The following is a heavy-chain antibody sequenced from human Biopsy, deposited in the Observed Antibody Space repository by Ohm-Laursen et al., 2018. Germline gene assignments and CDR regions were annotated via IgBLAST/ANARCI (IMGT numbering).Heavy chain of an antibody. CDR2: IRPLNGDT. J-gene: IGHJ4*02. V-gene: IGHV1-18*01. D-gene: IGHD3-16*02. Sequence: ASVKVSCKTSGYNFISYSINWVRQAPGQGLEWMGWIRPLNGDTKYGQKFQYRVTMTTDTSTSTVYMELTSLRSDDTAVYYCARGEVTFGELIVSLDSWGQGTLVTVSS. CDR3: ARGEVTFGELIVSLDS. CDR1: GYNFISYS.